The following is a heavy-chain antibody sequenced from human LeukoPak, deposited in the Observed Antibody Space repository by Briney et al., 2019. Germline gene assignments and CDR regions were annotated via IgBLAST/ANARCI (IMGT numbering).Heavy chain of an antibody. J-gene: IGHJ4*02. CDR3: ARDLHWGQVDY. CDR2: INPDGSST. D-gene: IGHD7-27*01. V-gene: IGHV3-74*01. Sequence: GGSLRLSCAASGFTFSSYWMHWVRQVPGKALVWVSRINPDGSSTNYAGSVKGRFTISRDNANNTLYLQMNSLRVEDTAVYYCARDLHWGQVDYWGQGTLVSVSS. CDR1: GFTFSSYW.